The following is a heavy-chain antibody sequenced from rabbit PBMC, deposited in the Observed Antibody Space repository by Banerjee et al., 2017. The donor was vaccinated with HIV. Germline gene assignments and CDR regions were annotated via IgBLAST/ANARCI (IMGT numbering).Heavy chain of an antibody. J-gene: IGHJ3*01. CDR1: GFDLSSNYW. CDR2: IGSSGST. Sequence: QEQLEESGGDLVKPEGSLTLTCKASGFDLSSNYWICWVRQAPGKGLEWIACIGSSGSTDYASWVNGRFTISRTSSTTVTLQMTSLTAADTATYFCARDGVGYTFDLELWGQGTLVTVS. V-gene: IGHV1S45*01. CDR3: ARDGVGYTFDLEL. D-gene: IGHD3-1*01.